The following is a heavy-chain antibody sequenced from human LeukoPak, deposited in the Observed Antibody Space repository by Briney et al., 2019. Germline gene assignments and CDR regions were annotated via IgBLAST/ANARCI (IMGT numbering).Heavy chain of an antibody. CDR3: AREIGYSNYGDDDY. J-gene: IGHJ4*02. V-gene: IGHV3-48*04. CDR2: ISSSSSTI. Sequence: LPGGSLRLSCAASGFTFSSYSMNWVRQAPGKGLEWVSYISSSSSTIYYADSVKGRFTISRDNAKNSLYLQMNSLRAEDTAVYYCAREIGYSNYGDDDYWGQGTLVTVSS. CDR1: GFTFSSYS. D-gene: IGHD4-11*01.